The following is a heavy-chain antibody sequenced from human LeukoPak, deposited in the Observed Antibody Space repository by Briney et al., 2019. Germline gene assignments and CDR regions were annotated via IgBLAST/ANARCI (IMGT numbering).Heavy chain of an antibody. CDR1: GYTFTSYG. J-gene: IGHJ4*02. CDR2: ISAYNGNT. Sequence: ASVKVSCKASGYTFTSYGISWVRQAPGQGLEWMGWISAYNGNTNYAQKLQGRVTMTTDTSTSTAYMELRSLRSDDTAVYYCARVGGIVVVPAAIPLEYWGQGTLVTVSS. CDR3: ARVGGIVVVPAAIPLEY. D-gene: IGHD2-2*01. V-gene: IGHV1-18*01.